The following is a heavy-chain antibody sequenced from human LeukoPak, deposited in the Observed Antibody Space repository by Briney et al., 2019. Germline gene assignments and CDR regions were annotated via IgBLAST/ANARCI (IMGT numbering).Heavy chain of an antibody. CDR3: ARATAVLAGDAFDI. J-gene: IGHJ3*02. Sequence: PSETLSLTCTVSGGSISSYYWSWIRQPPGKGLEWIGYIYYSGSTNYNPSLKSRVTISVDTSKNQFSLKLSSVTAADTAVYYCARATAVLAGDAFDIWGQGTMVTVSS. CDR2: IYYSGST. D-gene: IGHD6-19*01. CDR1: GGSISSYY. V-gene: IGHV4-59*12.